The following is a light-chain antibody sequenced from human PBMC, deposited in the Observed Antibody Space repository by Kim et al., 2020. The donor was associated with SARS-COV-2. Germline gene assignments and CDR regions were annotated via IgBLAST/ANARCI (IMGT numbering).Light chain of an antibody. V-gene: IGKV3-20*01. CDR3: HQYGNTPRT. CDR1: QSVKNNY. J-gene: IGKJ2*01. CDR2: DAS. Sequence: LAPGERATLSCRASQSVKNNYLAWYQQKPGQAPRLRIDDASSRATGIPDRFSGSGSGTDFTLTISRLEPEDFAVYHCHQYGNTPRTFGQGTKLEI.